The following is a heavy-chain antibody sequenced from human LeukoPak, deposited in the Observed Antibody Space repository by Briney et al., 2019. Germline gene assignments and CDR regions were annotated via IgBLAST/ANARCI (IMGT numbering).Heavy chain of an antibody. CDR1: GFSISSGYY. D-gene: IGHD6-19*01. V-gene: IGHV4-38-2*01. Sequence: SETLSRTCAVSGFSISSGYYWGWIRQPPGKGLEWIGSIYHSGSTYYNPSVKSRITISIDTSNNQFSLKLSSVTAAGTAVYYCARGEYSSGWDFDYWGQGTLVTVSS. CDR2: IYHSGST. CDR3: ARGEYSSGWDFDY. J-gene: IGHJ4*02.